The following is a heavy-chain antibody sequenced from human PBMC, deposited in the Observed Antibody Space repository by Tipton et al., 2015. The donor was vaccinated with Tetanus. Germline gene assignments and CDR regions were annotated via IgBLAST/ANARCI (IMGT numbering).Heavy chain of an antibody. J-gene: IGHJ4*02. CDR3: ASDGIPWSGLYYFDY. CDR2: ISHAGKT. D-gene: IGHD3-3*01. CDR1: GESFSKYY. Sequence: GLVKPSETLSLSCVVYGESFSKYYWSWIRQSPGKGLEWIGEISHAGKTNYNPSLKSRATLSVDTPKNQFSLKLTSVTAADTAVYYCASDGIPWSGLYYFDYWGQGTLVTVSS. V-gene: IGHV4-34*01.